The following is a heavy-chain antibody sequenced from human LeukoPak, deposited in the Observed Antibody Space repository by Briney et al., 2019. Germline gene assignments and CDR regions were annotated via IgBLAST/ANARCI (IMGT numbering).Heavy chain of an antibody. J-gene: IGHJ5*02. D-gene: IGHD3-10*01. V-gene: IGHV4-59*11. Sequence: SETLSLTCTVSGGSISSHYWSWIRQSPGKGLEWIGYIYYSGSTNYNPSLKSRVTISVDTSKNQFSLKLSSVTAADTAVYYCARVMFSMVRGVIIIWFDPWGQGTLVTVSS. CDR1: GGSISSHY. CDR3: ARVMFSMVRGVIIIWFDP. CDR2: IYYSGST.